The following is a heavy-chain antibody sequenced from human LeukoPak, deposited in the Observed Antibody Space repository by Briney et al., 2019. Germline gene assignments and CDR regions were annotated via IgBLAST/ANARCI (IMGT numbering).Heavy chain of an antibody. CDR2: MNTNSGNT. CDR3: ARARGNWNQVNAFDI. J-gene: IGHJ3*02. Sequence: ASVKVSCKASGYTFTSYDINWVRQATGQGLEWMGWMNTNSGNTGYAQKFQGRVTITRNTSISTAYMELNSLRAEDTAVYYCARARGNWNQVNAFDIWGQGTMVTVSS. V-gene: IGHV1-8*02. D-gene: IGHD1-20*01. CDR1: GYTFTSYD.